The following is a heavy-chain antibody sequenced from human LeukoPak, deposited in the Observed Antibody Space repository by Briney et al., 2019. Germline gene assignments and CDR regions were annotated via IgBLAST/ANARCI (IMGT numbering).Heavy chain of an antibody. D-gene: IGHD6-13*01. CDR1: GFTFSSDA. J-gene: IGHJ4*02. Sequence: GGSLRLSCAASGFTFSSDAMSWVRQAPGKGLEWVSAISGSGGSTYYADSVKGRFTISRDNSKNTLYLQMNSLRAGDTAVYYCAKRFRPQLVFYVDYWGQGTLVTVSS. CDR3: AKRFRPQLVFYVDY. V-gene: IGHV3-23*01. CDR2: ISGSGGST.